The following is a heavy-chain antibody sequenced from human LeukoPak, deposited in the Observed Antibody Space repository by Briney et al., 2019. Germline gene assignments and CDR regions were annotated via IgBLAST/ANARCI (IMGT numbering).Heavy chain of an antibody. J-gene: IGHJ4*02. V-gene: IGHV3-9*01. CDR2: ISWNSGNI. CDR1: GFTFDDYA. Sequence: GGSLRLSCAASGFTFDDYAMHWVRQAPGKGLEWVSGISWNSGNIGYADSVKGRFAISRDNSKNTLYLQMNTLRVEDTAVYYCAKQARSYYVPTFDYWGQGTLVTVSS. CDR3: AKQARSYYVPTFDY. D-gene: IGHD2/OR15-2a*01.